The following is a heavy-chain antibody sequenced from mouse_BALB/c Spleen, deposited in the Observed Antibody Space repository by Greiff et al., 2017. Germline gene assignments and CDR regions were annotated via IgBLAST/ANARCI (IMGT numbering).Heavy chain of an antibody. Sequence: QVQLKESGPELVKPGASVRISCKASGYTFTSYYIHWVKQRPGQGLEWIGWIYPGNVNTKYNEKFKGKATLTADKSSSTAYMQLSSLTSEDSAVYFCARKGFYAMDYWGQGTSVTVSS. CDR3: ARKGFYAMDY. CDR2: IYPGNVNT. V-gene: IGHV1S56*01. CDR1: GYTFTSYY. J-gene: IGHJ4*01.